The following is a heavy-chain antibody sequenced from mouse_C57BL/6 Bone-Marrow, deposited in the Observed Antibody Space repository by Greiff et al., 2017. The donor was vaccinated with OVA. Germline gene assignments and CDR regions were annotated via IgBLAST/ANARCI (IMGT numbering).Heavy chain of an antibody. Sequence: ESGPGLVKPSQSLSLTCSVTGYSITSGYYWNWIRQFPGNKLEWMGYISYDGSNNYNPSLKNRISITRDTSKNQFFLKLNSVTTEDTATYYCARGWGDAMDYWGQGTSVTVSS. D-gene: IGHD2-3*01. CDR1: GYSITSGYY. V-gene: IGHV3-6*01. J-gene: IGHJ4*01. CDR3: ARGWGDAMDY. CDR2: ISYDGSN.